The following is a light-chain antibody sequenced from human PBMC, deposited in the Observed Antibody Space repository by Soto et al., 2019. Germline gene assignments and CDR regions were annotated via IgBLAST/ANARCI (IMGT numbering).Light chain of an antibody. CDR2: DAS. CDR3: QQYNSYSSWT. J-gene: IGKJ1*01. V-gene: IGKV1-5*01. Sequence: DFQMTQSPSTLSASVGDRVTITGRPSQNIRSRLAWVQQKPGKAPKLLIYDASSLESGVPQRFSGSGSGTEFTLTISSLQTDDFSTYYCQQYNSYSSWTFGQGTKVAIK. CDR1: QNIRSR.